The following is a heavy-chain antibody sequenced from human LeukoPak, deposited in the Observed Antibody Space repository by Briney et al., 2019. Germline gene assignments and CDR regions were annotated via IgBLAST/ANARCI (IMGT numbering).Heavy chain of an antibody. D-gene: IGHD5-18*01. CDR2: IYYSGST. CDR3: ASEDMDTATLLL. V-gene: IGHV4-61*01. CDR1: GDSINSRSYY. J-gene: IGHJ4*02. Sequence: LETLSLTCTVSGDSINSRSYYWSWIRQPPGKGLEWIGYIYYSGSTSYNPSLKSRVTISIDTSKNQFSLKLSSVTAADTAVYYCASEDMDTATLLLWGQGTLVTVSS.